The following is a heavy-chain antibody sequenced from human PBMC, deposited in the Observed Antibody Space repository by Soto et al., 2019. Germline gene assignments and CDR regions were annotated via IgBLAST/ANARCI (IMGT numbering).Heavy chain of an antibody. CDR2: INPESTTL. CDR3: AKEMFPRTVLDSSSPWGDY. J-gene: IGHJ4*02. CDR1: EITLNIYW. Sequence: EAQLVESGGGLVQPGGSLTLSCTASEITLNIYWMHWIRQAPGKGLVWVSRINPESTTLTYADSVTGRFTISRDSAKNTLYLQMNGLSAEDTAIYYCAKEMFPRTVLDSSSPWGDYWGQGTLVTVSS. V-gene: IGHV3-74*01. D-gene: IGHD3-22*01.